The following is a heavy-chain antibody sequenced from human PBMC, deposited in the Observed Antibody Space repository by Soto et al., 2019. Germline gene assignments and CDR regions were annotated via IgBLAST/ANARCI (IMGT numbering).Heavy chain of an antibody. V-gene: IGHV3-23*01. CDR3: AKGIRYRIYQLARDYYYGMDV. Sequence: EVQLLESGGGLVQPGGSLRLSCAASGFTFSSYAMSWVRQAPGKGLEWVSAISGSGGSTYYADSVKGRFTISRDNSKNKLYLQMNSLRAEDTAVYYCAKGIRYRIYQLARDYYYGMDVWGQGTTVTVSS. CDR1: GFTFSSYA. D-gene: IGHD6-6*01. CDR2: ISGSGGST. J-gene: IGHJ6*02.